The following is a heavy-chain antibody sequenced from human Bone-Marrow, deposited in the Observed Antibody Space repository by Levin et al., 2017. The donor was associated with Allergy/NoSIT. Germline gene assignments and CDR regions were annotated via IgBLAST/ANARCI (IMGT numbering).Heavy chain of an antibody. V-gene: IGHV1-2*06. CDR2: IKPSSGDT. D-gene: IGHD3-9*01. CDR3: AAGMRYFEEGGF. J-gene: IGHJ1*01. Sequence: ASVKVSCKASGHTFSGSYIHWVRQAPGLGLEWMGRIKPSSGDTDYGQNFQDRVNLTSDTSASTVYLELRRLRSDDTAIYFCAAGMRYFEEGGFWGQGTQVTVSS. CDR1: GHTFSGSY.